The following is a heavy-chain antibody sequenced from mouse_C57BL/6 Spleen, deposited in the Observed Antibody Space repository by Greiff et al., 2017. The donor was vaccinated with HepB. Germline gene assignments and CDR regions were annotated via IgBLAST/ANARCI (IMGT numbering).Heavy chain of an antibody. CDR2: ISRGGDYI. CDR1: GFTFSSYA. Sequence: EVHLVESGEGLVKPGGSLKLSCAASGFTFSSYAMSWVRQTPEKRLEWVAYISRGGDYIYYADTVKGRFTISRDNARNTLYLQMSSLKSEDTAMYYCTREYYGSSLYGYFDVWGTGTTVTVSS. CDR3: TREYYGSSLYGYFDV. V-gene: IGHV5-9-1*02. J-gene: IGHJ1*03. D-gene: IGHD1-1*01.